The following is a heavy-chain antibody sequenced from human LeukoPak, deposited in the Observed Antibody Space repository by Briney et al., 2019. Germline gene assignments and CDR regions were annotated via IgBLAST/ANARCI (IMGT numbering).Heavy chain of an antibody. CDR1: GGSISSGSYY. J-gene: IGHJ3*02. V-gene: IGHV4-61*02. CDR2: IYTSGST. CDR3: ARQGGGGATTAHAFDI. D-gene: IGHD1-26*01. Sequence: PSQTLSLTCTVSGGSISSGSYYWSWIRQPAGKGLEWIGRIYTSGSTNYNPSLKSRVTISVDTSKNQFSLKLSSVTAADTAVYYCARQGGGGATTAHAFDIWGQGTVVTVSS.